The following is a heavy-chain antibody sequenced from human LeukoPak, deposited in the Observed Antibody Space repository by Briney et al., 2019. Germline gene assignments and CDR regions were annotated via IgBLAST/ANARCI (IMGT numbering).Heavy chain of an antibody. CDR3: ARGYGDFRVEGRYFHS. J-gene: IGHJ4*02. V-gene: IGHV1-69*01. CDR1: GGTFSSFA. Sequence: SVKVSCKTSGGTFSSFAVNWVRQAPGQGLEWMGGIIPNFGTTSYAQKLQGRVTITADVTTSTVQMELTSLKSEDTAVYYCARGYGDFRVEGRYFHSWGQGTLVTVSS. D-gene: IGHD4-17*01. CDR2: IIPNFGTT.